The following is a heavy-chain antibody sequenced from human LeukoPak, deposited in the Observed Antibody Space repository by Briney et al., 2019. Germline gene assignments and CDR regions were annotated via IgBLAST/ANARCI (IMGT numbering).Heavy chain of an antibody. CDR3: ARGVYIAAAQYGY. CDR1: GGSISSYY. D-gene: IGHD6-13*01. V-gene: IGHV4-59*01. Sequence: SETLSLTCTVSGGSISSYYWSWIRQPPGKGLVWIGYIYYSGTTNYNPSLKSRVTMSVDTSKNQFSLKLSSVTAADTAVYYCARGVYIAAAQYGYWGQGTLVTVSS. CDR2: IYYSGTT. J-gene: IGHJ4*02.